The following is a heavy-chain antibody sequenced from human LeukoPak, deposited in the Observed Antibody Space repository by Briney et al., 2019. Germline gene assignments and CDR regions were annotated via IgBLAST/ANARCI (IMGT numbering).Heavy chain of an antibody. Sequence: ASVKVSCTASGYTFTGYYMHWVRQAPGQGLEWMGWMYPNSGGTNYAQEFQGRVTMTRDTSISTAYMELSRLRSDDTAVYYCATVVGARGGDYFDYWGQGTLVTVSS. CDR1: GYTFTGYY. CDR2: MYPNSGGT. CDR3: ATVVGARGGDYFDY. V-gene: IGHV1-2*02. J-gene: IGHJ4*02. D-gene: IGHD1-26*01.